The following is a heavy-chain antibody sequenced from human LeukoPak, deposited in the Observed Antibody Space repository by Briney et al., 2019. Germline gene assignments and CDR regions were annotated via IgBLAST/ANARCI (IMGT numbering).Heavy chain of an antibody. CDR2: ISSSGSTI. D-gene: IGHD3-22*01. V-gene: IGHV3-11*04. CDR1: GFTFSDYY. J-gene: IGHJ4*02. CDR3: ARAEYYDSSGSTEFDY. Sequence: GGSLRLSCAASGFTFSDYYMSWIRQAPGKGLEWVSYISSSGSTIYYADSVKGRFTISRDNAKNSLYLQMNSLRAEDTAVYYCARAEYYDSSGSTEFDYWGQGTLVTVSS.